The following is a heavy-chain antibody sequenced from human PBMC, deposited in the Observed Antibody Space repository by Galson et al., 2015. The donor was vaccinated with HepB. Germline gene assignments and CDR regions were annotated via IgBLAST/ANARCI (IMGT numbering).Heavy chain of an antibody. CDR1: GFTSSSYG. Sequence: SLRLSCAASGFTSSSYGMHWVRQAPGKGLEWVAVIWYDGSDKYYADSVKGRFTISRDNSKNTLYLQVNSLRAEDTAVYFCARERSTIAAGGDAFDIWGQGTMVTVSS. D-gene: IGHD6-13*01. V-gene: IGHV3-33*01. J-gene: IGHJ3*02. CDR3: ARERSTIAAGGDAFDI. CDR2: IWYDGSDK.